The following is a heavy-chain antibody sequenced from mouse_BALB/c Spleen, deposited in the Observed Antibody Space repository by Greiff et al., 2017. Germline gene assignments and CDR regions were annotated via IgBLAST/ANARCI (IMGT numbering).Heavy chain of an antibody. D-gene: IGHD1-1*01. J-gene: IGHJ2*01. Sequence: VQLQQSGPELVKPGASVKIPCKASGYTFTDYNMDWVKQSHGKSLEWIGDINPNNGGTIYNQKFKGKATLTVDKSSSTAYMELRSLTSEDTAVYYCARDYYGSSFFDYWGQGTTLTVSS. CDR1: GYTFTDYN. CDR3: ARDYYGSSFFDY. V-gene: IGHV1-18*01. CDR2: INPNNGGT.